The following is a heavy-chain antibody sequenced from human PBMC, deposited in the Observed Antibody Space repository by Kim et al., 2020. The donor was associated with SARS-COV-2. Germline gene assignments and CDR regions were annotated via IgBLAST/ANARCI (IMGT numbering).Heavy chain of an antibody. Sequence: GGSLRLSCAASGFAFGTHSMNWVRQAPGTGLEWVSSIGGTTNYIYYADSLKGRFSISRDNSKNSLYLQMDSLRAEDTAVYYCARGGYCSSTRCFFCIFALEVWGEGTAHPVSS. J-gene: IGHJ6*04. CDR1: GFAFGTHS. CDR2: IGGTTNYI. CDR3: ARGGYCSSTRCFFCIFALEV. D-gene: IGHD2-2*01. V-gene: IGHV3-21*01.